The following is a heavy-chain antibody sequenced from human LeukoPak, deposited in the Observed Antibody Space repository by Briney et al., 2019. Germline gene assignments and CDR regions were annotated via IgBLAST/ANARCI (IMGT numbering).Heavy chain of an antibody. CDR2: ISGSGGST. J-gene: IGHJ4*02. CDR3: AKRLAVAGHFAY. Sequence: GGSLRLSCAASGFTFSSHAMSWVRQAPGKGLEWVSAISGSGGSTYYADSVKGRFTISRDKSKNTLYLQMNSLRAEDTAVYYCAKRLAVAGHFAYCGQGTLVTVSS. D-gene: IGHD6-19*01. CDR1: GFTFSSHA. V-gene: IGHV3-23*01.